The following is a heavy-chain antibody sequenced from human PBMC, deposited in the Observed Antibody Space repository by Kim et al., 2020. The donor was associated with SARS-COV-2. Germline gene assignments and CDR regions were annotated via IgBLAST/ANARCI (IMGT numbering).Heavy chain of an antibody. CDR3: ARDGLRGYEMDV. D-gene: IGHD3-3*01. CDR2: INYRSVAI. V-gene: IGHV3-48*02. J-gene: IGHJ6*02. CDR1: GFTFSDYH. Sequence: GGSLRLSCVDSGFTFSDYHMNWVRQAPGKGLEWLSYINYRSVAIYYADSVRGRFTISRDNAQNSVYLQMNSLRDEDTAVYYCARDGLRGYEMDVWGQGTTVTVSS.